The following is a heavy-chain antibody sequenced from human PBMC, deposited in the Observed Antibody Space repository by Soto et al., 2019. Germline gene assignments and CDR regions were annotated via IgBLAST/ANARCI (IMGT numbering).Heavy chain of an antibody. CDR1: GVTFSSYA. J-gene: IGHJ4*02. V-gene: IGHV1-69*18. CDR2: IIPVFRTS. CDR3: AKNGSWDGGGGES. Sequence: QVQLVQSGAEVKKPGSSVKVSCSASGVTFSSYAFTWVRQAPGQGLEWMGNIIPVFRTSTYAQRFQARLTISANESPNTASMKPSSQRSKVTAVYFFAKNGSWDGGGGESWGQGTLVIVSS. D-gene: IGHD1-26*01.